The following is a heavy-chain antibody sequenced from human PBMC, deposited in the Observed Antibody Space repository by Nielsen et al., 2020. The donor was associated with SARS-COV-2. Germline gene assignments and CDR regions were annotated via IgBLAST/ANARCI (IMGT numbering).Heavy chain of an antibody. CDR3: ARRGVRRAYDFWSGSFDY. V-gene: IGHV5-51*01. D-gene: IGHD3-3*01. J-gene: IGHJ4*02. CDR2: IYPGDSDT. Sequence: VRPMPGKGLEWMGIIYPGDSDTRYSPSFQGQVTISADKSISTAYLQWSSLKASDTAMYYCARRGVRRAYDFWSGSFDYWGQGTLVTVSS.